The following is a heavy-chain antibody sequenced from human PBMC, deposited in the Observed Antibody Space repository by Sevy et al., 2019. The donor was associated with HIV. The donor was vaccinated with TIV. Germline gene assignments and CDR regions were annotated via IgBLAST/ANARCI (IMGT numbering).Heavy chain of an antibody. D-gene: IGHD2-8*01. J-gene: IGHJ4*02. CDR3: AREGCTKPHDY. V-gene: IGHV3-23*01. CDR2: LSFGCGEI. Sequence: GGSLRLSCAASGFTFSKYSMSWVRQPPGKGLEWVSTLSFGCGEINYADSVKGRFTISSDNSKRSVCLQMNNLRPEDTAVYYCAREGCTKPHDYWGQGTLVTVSS. CDR1: GFTFSKYS.